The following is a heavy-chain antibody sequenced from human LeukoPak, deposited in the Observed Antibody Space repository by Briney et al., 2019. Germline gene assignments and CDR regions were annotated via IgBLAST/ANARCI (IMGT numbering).Heavy chain of an antibody. V-gene: IGHV4-59*01. CDR2: IYYSGGT. CDR3: AAVDTATYYFDY. D-gene: IGHD5-18*01. CDR1: GGSISSYY. Sequence: SETLSLTCTVAGGSISSYYWSWIRHPPGKGLEWIGYIYYSGGTNYNPSLKRRVTLSVDTSKNQFSLKLSSVTAADTAVYYCAAVDTATYYFDYWGQGTLVTVSS. J-gene: IGHJ4*02.